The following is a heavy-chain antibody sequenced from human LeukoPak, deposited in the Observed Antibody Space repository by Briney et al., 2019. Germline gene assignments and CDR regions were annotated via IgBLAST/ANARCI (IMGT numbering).Heavy chain of an antibody. D-gene: IGHD4/OR15-4a*01. Sequence: GGSLRLSCSASGFSFSDFYMSWFRLSPEKGLEWIAYITSSGTTTEYADSVKGRFTISGVNAKNSLYLQMNSLRPEDTAIYYCGRDPDYGDPYWGQGTLVTVSS. CDR2: ITSSGTTT. CDR3: GRDPDYGDPY. J-gene: IGHJ4*02. CDR1: GFSFSDFY. V-gene: IGHV3-11*01.